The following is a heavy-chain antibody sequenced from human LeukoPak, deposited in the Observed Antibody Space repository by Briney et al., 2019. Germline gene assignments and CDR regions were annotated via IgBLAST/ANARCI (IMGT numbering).Heavy chain of an antibody. CDR1: GFTVSSNY. Sequence: GGSLRLSCAASGFTVSSNYISWVRRAPGKGLGGGSVIYSGGSTSYADSAKGRFTISRDNSKNTLYLQMNSLRTADTAAYYCARAPERYGDLLVYWGQATLVTVSS. V-gene: IGHV3-53*01. J-gene: IGHJ4*02. CDR2: IYSGGST. D-gene: IGHD5-24*01. CDR3: ARAPERYGDLLVY.